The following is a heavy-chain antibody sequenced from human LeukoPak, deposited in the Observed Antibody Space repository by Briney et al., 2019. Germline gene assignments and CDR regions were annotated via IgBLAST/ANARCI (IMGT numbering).Heavy chain of an antibody. Sequence: SETLSLTCTVSGGSISNSTNFWGWIRQPPGKEMEWIGSLYHSGRTYYNPSLKSRVTISEDSSKNQISLKMTSVTVADTAVYYCARDLSLDYWGQGTLVTVSS. V-gene: IGHV4-39*07. CDR1: GGSISNSTNF. CDR2: LYHSGRT. J-gene: IGHJ4*02. CDR3: ARDLSLDY.